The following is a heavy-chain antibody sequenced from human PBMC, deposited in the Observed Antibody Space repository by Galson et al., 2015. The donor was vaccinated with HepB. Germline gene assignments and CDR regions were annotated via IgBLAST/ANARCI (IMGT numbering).Heavy chain of an antibody. CDR2: IKSTADGGTI. CDR3: ATGLLFDF. V-gene: IGHV3-15*01. J-gene: IGHJ4*02. Sequence: SLRLSCAGSGFTFSNAWMNWVRQAPGKGLEWVGRIKSTADGGTIDYAAPVKGRFTISRDDSKNTFYVQMNSLRTEDTAVYYCATGLLFDFWGQGTLVTVSS. CDR1: GFTFSNAW.